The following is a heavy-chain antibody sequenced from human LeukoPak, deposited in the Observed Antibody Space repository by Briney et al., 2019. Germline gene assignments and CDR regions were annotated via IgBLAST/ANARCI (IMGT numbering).Heavy chain of an antibody. CDR1: GYTFTSYG. D-gene: IGHD4-17*01. J-gene: IGHJ4*02. CDR2: ISAYNGNT. Sequence: ASVTVSCKASGYTFTSYGISWVRQAPGQGLEWMGWISAYNGNTNYAQKLQGRVTMTTDTSTSTAYMELRSLRSDDTAVYYCARDRDYGDYNTQDLFVYWGQGTLVTVSS. V-gene: IGHV1-18*01. CDR3: ARDRDYGDYNTQDLFVY.